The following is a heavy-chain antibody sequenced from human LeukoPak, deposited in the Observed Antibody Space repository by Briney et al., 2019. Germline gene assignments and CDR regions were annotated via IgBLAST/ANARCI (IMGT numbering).Heavy chain of an antibody. D-gene: IGHD6-19*01. CDR1: GGSISSHY. J-gene: IGHJ2*01. Sequence: SETLSLTCTVSGGSISSHYWSWIRRPPGKGLEWIAYIFYSGSTNYNPSLKNRVTISADTSKNQFSLKLSSVTAADTAVYYCARVGYSSGWSHFDLWGRGTLVTVSS. CDR3: ARVGYSSGWSHFDL. V-gene: IGHV4-59*11. CDR2: IFYSGST.